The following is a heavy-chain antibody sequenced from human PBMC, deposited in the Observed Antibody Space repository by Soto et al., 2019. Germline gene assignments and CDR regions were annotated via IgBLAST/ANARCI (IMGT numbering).Heavy chain of an antibody. J-gene: IGHJ3*01. CDR3: AKKGLGSLATYCTTGDCHYAFDV. D-gene: IGHD2-8*01. Sequence: EVQLVESGGGLVQPGGSLRLSCAASGFTFSSYSMNWVRQAPGKGLEWVSTISGGGDGTYYADSVKGRFTISRDNSRNTVYLQMISLRAEDTAVYYCAKKGLGSLATYCTTGDCHYAFDVWGQGTLVTVSS. CDR1: GFTFSSYS. V-gene: IGHV3-23*04. CDR2: ISGGGDGT.